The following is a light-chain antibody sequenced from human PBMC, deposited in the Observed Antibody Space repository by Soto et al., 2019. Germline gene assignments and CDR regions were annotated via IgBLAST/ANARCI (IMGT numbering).Light chain of an antibody. CDR2: AAS. J-gene: IGKJ4*01. CDR1: QYVSNW. V-gene: IGKV1-12*01. Sequence: DLQMTQSPSSVSASVGDSVTITCRASQYVSNWVAWYQQKPGKAPKLLITAASNLQSGVPSRFSGSGSGTDFTLTVSFLQPEDFATYYCQQGYTFPLSFGGGTRVDI. CDR3: QQGYTFPLS.